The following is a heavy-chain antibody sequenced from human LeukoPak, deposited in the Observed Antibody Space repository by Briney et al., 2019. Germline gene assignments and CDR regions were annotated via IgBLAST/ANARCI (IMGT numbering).Heavy chain of an antibody. J-gene: IGHJ6*03. CDR3: ARVAYPKYYYYYMDV. V-gene: IGHV3-74*01. CDR1: GFTFSSYW. Sequence: PGGSLRLSCAVSGFTFSSYWMHWVRQAPGKGLVWVSRINSDGSSTSYADSVKGRFTISRDNAKNTLYLQMNSLRAEDTAVYYCARVAYPKYYYYYMDVWGKGTTVTVSS. CDR2: INSDGSST.